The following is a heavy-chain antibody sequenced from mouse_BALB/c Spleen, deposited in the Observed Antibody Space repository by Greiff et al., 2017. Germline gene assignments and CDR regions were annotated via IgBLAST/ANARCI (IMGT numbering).Heavy chain of an antibody. D-gene: IGHD1-1*01. V-gene: IGHV2-2*02. CDR3: ARSPYYYGSSYYAMDY. J-gene: IGHJ4*01. CDR2: RWSGGST. Sequence: QVQLQQSGPGLVQPSQSLSITCTVSGFSLTSYGVHWVRQSPGKGLEWLGVRWSGGSTDYNAAFISRLSISKDNSKSQVFFKMNRLQANDTAIYYCARSPYYYGSSYYAMDYWGQGTSVTVSS. CDR1: GFSLTSYG.